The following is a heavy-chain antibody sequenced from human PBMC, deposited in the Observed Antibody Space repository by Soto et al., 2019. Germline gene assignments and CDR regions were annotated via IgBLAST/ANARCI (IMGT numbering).Heavy chain of an antibody. CDR3: ARAYGSGSYSRYYYYGMDV. CDR1: GYTFTSYD. V-gene: IGHV1-8*01. D-gene: IGHD3-10*01. CDR2: MNPNSGNT. Sequence: ASVKVSCKASGYTFTSYDINWVRQATGQGLEWMGWMNPNSGNTGYAQKFQGRVTMTRNTPISTAYMELSSLRSEDTAVYYCARAYGSGSYSRYYYYGMDVWGQGTTVTVSS. J-gene: IGHJ6*02.